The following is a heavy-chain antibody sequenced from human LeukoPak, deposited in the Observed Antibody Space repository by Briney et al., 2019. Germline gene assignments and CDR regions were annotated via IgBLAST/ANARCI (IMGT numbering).Heavy chain of an antibody. CDR1: GFTVSDNY. Sequence: GGSLRLSCAASGFTVSDNYLSWVRQAPGKGLQWVSFINSGGYTSYADSVKGRFTISRDNSKNTLYLQLNNLRADDTAVYYCARRPVNAYSFDSWGQGTLVTVSS. J-gene: IGHJ4*02. V-gene: IGHV3-53*01. CDR2: INSGGYT. CDR3: ARRPVNAYSFDS. D-gene: IGHD3-16*01.